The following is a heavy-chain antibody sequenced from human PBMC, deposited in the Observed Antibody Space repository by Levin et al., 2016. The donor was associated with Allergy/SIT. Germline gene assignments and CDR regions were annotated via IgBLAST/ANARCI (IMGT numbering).Heavy chain of an antibody. Sequence: ESLKISCAASGFTFSSYAMSWVRQAPGKGLEWVSAISGSGGSTYYADSVKGRFTISRDNSKNTLYLQMNSLRAEDTAVYYCAKTRQWPDYWGQGTLVTVSS. J-gene: IGHJ4*02. CDR3: AKTRQWPDY. CDR1: GFTFSSYA. V-gene: IGHV3-23*01. D-gene: IGHD6-19*01. CDR2: ISGSGGST.